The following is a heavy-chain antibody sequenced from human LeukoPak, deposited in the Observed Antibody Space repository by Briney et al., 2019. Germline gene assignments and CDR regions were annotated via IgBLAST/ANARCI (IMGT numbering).Heavy chain of an antibody. J-gene: IGHJ4*02. CDR1: GGSFSGYY. CDR3: ARPRYGTTRTPFDY. CDR2: INHSGST. Sequence: PSETLSLTCAVYGGSFSGYYWSWIRQPPGKGLEWIGEINHSGSTNYNPSLKSRVTISVDTSKNQFSLKLSSVTAADTAVYYCARPRYGTTRTPFDYWGQGTLVTVSS. D-gene: IGHD4-17*01. V-gene: IGHV4-34*01.